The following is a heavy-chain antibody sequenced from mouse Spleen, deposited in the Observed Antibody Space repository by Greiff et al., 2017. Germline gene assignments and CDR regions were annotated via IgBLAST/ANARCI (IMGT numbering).Heavy chain of an antibody. J-gene: IGHJ2*01. CDR2: IDPENGDT. CDR3: TLTYYRYDGY. Sequence: VQLKESGAELVRPGASVKLSCTASGFNIKDDYMHWVKQRPEQGLEWIGWIDPENGDTEYASKFQGKATITADTSSNTAYLQLSSLTSEDTAVYYCTLTYYRYDGYWGQGTTLTVSS. D-gene: IGHD2-14*01. CDR1: GFNIKDDY. V-gene: IGHV14-4*01.